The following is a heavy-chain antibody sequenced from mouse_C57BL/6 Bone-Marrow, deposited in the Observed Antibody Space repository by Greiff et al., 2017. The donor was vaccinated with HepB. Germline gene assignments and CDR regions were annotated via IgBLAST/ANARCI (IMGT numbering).Heavy chain of an antibody. V-gene: IGHV1-15*01. CDR3: TRTFYGYNYAMDY. CDR2: IDPETGGT. CDR1: GYTFTDYE. J-gene: IGHJ4*01. D-gene: IGHD2-9*01. Sequence: VQLQQSGAELVRPGASVTLSCKASGYTFTDYEMHWVKQTPVHGLEWIGAIDPETGGTAYNQKFKGKAILTADKSSSTAYMELRSLTSEDSAVYNCTRTFYGYNYAMDYWGQGTSVTVSS.